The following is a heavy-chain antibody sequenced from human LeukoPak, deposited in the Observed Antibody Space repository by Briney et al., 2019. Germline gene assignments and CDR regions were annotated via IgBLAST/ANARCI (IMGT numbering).Heavy chain of an antibody. CDR3: ARSNATMVRGVHDAFDI. CDR1: GGSISGYH. J-gene: IGHJ3*02. CDR2: IYYSGSS. D-gene: IGHD3-10*01. Sequence: SETLSLTCNVSGGSISGYHWSWIRQPPGKGLEWLGYIYYSGSSNYNPSLKSRVTISVDTSKNQFSLKLSSVTAADTAVYYCARSNATMVRGVHDAFDIWGQGTMVTVSS. V-gene: IGHV4-59*01.